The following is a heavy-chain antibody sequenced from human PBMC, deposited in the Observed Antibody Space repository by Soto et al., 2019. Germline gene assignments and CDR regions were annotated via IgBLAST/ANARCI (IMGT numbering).Heavy chain of an antibody. CDR1: GGTFSSYA. CDR3: ARVGCSGGSCYNWFDP. V-gene: IGHV1-69*06. J-gene: IGHJ5*02. Sequence: GASVKVSCKASGGTFSSYAISWVRQAPGQGLEWMGGIIPIFGTANYAQKFQGRVTITADKSTSTAYMELSSLRSEDTAVYYCARVGCSGGSCYNWFDPWGQGTLVTVS. D-gene: IGHD2-15*01. CDR2: IIPIFGTA.